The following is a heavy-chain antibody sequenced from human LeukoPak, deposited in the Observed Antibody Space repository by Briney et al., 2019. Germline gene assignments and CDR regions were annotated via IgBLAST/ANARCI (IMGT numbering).Heavy chain of an antibody. CDR3: AGYSSGWSSGGGY. Sequence: PSETLSLTCTVSGGSISSFTNYWGWIRQPPGRGLEWIASIYYSGTTYYSPSLKSRVTISVNRSNNQFSLRLTSVTAADTAVYFCAGYSSGWSSGGGYWGQGTLVTVSS. J-gene: IGHJ4*02. V-gene: IGHV4-39*01. CDR1: GGSISSFTNY. D-gene: IGHD6-19*01. CDR2: IYYSGTT.